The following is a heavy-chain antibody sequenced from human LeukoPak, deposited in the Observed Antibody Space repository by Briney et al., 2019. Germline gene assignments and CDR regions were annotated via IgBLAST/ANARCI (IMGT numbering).Heavy chain of an antibody. J-gene: IGHJ4*02. CDR2: INSDGSST. Sequence: GGSLRLSCAASGFTFSSYWMHWARQAPGKGLVWVSRINSDGSSTTYADSVKGRFTIARDNAKNTLYLQMNSLRPEDTAVYYCARDVDYHVTSECFDYWGQGTMVTVSS. V-gene: IGHV3-74*03. CDR1: GFTFSSYW. D-gene: IGHD3-22*01. CDR3: ARDVDYHVTSECFDY.